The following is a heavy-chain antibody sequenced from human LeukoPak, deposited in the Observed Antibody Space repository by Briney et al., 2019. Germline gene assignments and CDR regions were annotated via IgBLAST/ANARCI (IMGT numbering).Heavy chain of an antibody. Sequence: KPGGSLRLSCAASGFTFSSYSMNWVRQAPGKGLEWVSSISSSSSYIYYADSVKGRFTISRDNAKNSLYLQMNSLRAEDTAVYYCARDSVVVPGRNYYYYGMDVWGQGTTVTVSS. J-gene: IGHJ6*02. CDR1: GFTFSSYS. CDR2: ISSSSSYI. D-gene: IGHD2-2*01. CDR3: ARDSVVVPGRNYYYYGMDV. V-gene: IGHV3-21*01.